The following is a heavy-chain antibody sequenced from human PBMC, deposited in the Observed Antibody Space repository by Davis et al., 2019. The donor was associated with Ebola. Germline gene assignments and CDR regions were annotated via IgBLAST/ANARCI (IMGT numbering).Heavy chain of an antibody. CDR1: GFTFSSYE. Sequence: GGSLRLSCAASGFTFSSYEMNWVRQAPGKGLEWVSYISSSGSTIYYADSVKGRFTISRDNAKNSLYLQMSSLRAEDTAVYYCAKEVSNYDFWSGYLDYWGQGTLVTVSS. J-gene: IGHJ4*02. D-gene: IGHD3-3*01. V-gene: IGHV3-48*03. CDR3: AKEVSNYDFWSGYLDY. CDR2: ISSSGSTI.